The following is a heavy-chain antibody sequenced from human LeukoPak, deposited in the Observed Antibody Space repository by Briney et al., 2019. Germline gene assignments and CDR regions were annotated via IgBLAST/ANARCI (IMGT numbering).Heavy chain of an antibody. J-gene: IGHJ4*02. CDR2: ISSSGSTI. CDR3: ASWGEGALDN. D-gene: IGHD1-26*01. CDR1: GFTFSSYE. Sequence: AGGSLRLSCAASGFTFSSYEMNWVRQAPGKGLEWVSYISSSGSTIYYADSVKGRFTISRGNAKKSLYLQMNSLRVEDTGVYYCASWGEGALDNWGQGTLVTVSS. V-gene: IGHV3-48*03.